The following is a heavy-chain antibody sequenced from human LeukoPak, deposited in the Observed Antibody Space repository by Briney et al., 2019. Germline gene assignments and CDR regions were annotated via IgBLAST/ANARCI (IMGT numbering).Heavy chain of an antibody. J-gene: IGHJ4*02. CDR3: AKSSKWELLRGYFDY. V-gene: IGHV3-23*01. D-gene: IGHD1-26*01. Sequence: GGSLRLSCAASGFTFSSYAMSWVRQAPGKGLEWVSAISGSGGSTYYADSVKGRFTISRDNSKNTLYLQMNSLRAEDTAVYYCAKSSKWELLRGYFDYWGQGTLVTVSS. CDR1: GFTFSSYA. CDR2: ISGSGGST.